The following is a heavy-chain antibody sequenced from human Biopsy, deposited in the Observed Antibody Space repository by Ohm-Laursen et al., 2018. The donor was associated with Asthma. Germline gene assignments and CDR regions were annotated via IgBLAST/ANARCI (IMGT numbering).Heavy chain of an antibody. CDR1: PGSFSGFF. V-gene: IGHV4-34*01. J-gene: IGHJ2*01. CDR2: IYYSGRT. CDR3: ARAVSSSSYWYFDL. Sequence: SETLSLTCDVYPGSFSGFFWTWIRQSPGKGLEWIGSIYYSGRTYYNPSLESRVTISADTSKNRFSLKVTSVTAADTAVYYCARAVSSSSYWYFDLWGRGDLVTVSS. D-gene: IGHD6-6*01.